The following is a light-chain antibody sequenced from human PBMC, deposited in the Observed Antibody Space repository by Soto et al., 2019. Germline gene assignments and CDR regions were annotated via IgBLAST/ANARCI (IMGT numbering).Light chain of an antibody. CDR2: GAT. J-gene: IGKJ3*01. CDR3: QQSYTSPFT. CDR1: QSISSY. V-gene: IGKV1-39*01. Sequence: DIQMTQSPSSLSASVGDRVAIICRASQSISSYLNWYQQKPGKAPKVLIYGATRLQSGVPSRYIGSGVGTDFTLTISSLQPEDFATYYCQQSYTSPFTFGPGTKVDIK.